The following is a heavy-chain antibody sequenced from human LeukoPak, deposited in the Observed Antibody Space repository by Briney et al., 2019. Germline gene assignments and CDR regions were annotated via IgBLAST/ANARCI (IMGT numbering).Heavy chain of an antibody. V-gene: IGHV1-69*13. CDR1: GGTFSSYA. CDR3: ASSREGYNLGPIDDYDI. Sequence: SVKVPCKASGGTFSSYAISWVRQAPGQGLEWMGGIIPIFGTANYAQKFQGRVTITADESTSTAYMELSSLRSEDTAVYYCASSREGYNLGPIDDYDIWGQGTMVTVSS. CDR2: IIPIFGTA. D-gene: IGHD5-24*01. J-gene: IGHJ3*02.